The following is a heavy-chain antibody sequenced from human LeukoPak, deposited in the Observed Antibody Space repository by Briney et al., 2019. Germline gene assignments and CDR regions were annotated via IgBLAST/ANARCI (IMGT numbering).Heavy chain of an antibody. Sequence: PGGSLRLSCAASGITVSGNYMAWVRQAPGKGLEWASVIYSGGNTYHADSVKGRFSTSRDNSKNTVYLQMNGLRVEDTAVYYCARLVTGTTVINSGWFDPWGRGTLVTVSS. CDR3: ARLVTGTTVINSGWFDP. J-gene: IGHJ5*02. D-gene: IGHD4-23*01. V-gene: IGHV3-66*04. CDR2: IYSGGNT. CDR1: GITVSGNY.